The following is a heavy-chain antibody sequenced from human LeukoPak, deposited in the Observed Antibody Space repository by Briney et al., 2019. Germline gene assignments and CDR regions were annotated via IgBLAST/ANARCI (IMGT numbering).Heavy chain of an antibody. D-gene: IGHD4-11*01. V-gene: IGHV4-59*01. CDR1: GGSISSYY. CDR2: IYYTGAT. J-gene: IGHJ3*02. CDR3: ARDRRESSKPNDAFDI. Sequence: SETLSLTCSVSGGSISSYYWSWIRQPPGKGLEWLGYIYYTGATYYNPSLERRVTISIDTSKRQLSLELRSVTATDTAVYFCARDRRESSKPNDAFDIWGQGTMVTVSS.